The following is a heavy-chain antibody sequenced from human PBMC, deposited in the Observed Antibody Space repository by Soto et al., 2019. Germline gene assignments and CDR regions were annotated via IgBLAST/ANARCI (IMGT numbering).Heavy chain of an antibody. V-gene: IGHV1-3*01. D-gene: IGHD1-1*01. J-gene: IGHJ6*02. Sequence: QVQVVQSGAEVKKPGASVKVSCKASGYSFSTYAMHWVRQAPGQGLEWMGWINGGKGNTKYSQKFNDRVTISRDTSASTGYMELSSLRSEDTAVYYCARGKGMEENYYYHGMDVWGPGTTVTVS. CDR1: GYSFSTYA. CDR3: ARGKGMEENYYYHGMDV. CDR2: INGGKGNT.